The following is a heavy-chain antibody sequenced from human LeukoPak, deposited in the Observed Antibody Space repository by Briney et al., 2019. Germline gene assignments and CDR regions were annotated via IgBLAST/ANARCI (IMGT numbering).Heavy chain of an antibody. CDR3: ARFALKTPPTD. V-gene: IGHV3-30*12. CDR2: IHYDGSNK. CDR1: GFTFSSYG. Sequence: GGSLRLSCAASGFTFSSYGMHWVRQAPGKGLEWVTFIHYDGSNKYYADSVKGRFTISRDNAKNSLYLQMNSLRAEDTAVYYCARFALKTPPTDWGQGTLVTVSS. J-gene: IGHJ4*02.